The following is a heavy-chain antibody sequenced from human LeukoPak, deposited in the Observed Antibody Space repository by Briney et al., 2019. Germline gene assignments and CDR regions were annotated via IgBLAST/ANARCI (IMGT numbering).Heavy chain of an antibody. CDR3: ARGCPAYSSGWYGTLNTKRFDY. CDR1: GGSISSSSYY. J-gene: IGHJ4*02. Sequence: SETLSLTCTVSGGSISSSSYYWGWIRQPPGKGLEWIGSIYYSGSTYYNPSLKSRVTISVDTSKNQFSLKLSSVTAADTAVYYCARGCPAYSSGWYGTLNTKRFDYWGQGTLVTVSS. V-gene: IGHV4-39*07. D-gene: IGHD6-19*01. CDR2: IYYSGST.